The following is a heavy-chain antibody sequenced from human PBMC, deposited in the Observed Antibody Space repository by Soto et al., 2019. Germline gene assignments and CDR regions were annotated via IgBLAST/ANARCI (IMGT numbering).Heavy chain of an antibody. CDR2: IIPIFGIA. CDR3: ASSHHSVTTYSGYDSRPL. J-gene: IGHJ4*02. V-gene: IGHV1-69*02. D-gene: IGHD5-12*01. Sequence: QVQLVQSGAEVKKPGSSVKVSCKASGGTFSSYTFTWVRQAPGQGLEWMGRIIPIFGIANYAQKFQGRVTITADKSTSTAYMELRSLRSEDTAMYYCASSHHSVTTYSGYDSRPLWGQGTLVTVSS. CDR1: GGTFSSYT.